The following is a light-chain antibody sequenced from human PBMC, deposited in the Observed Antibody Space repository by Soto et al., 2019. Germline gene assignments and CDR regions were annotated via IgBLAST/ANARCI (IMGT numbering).Light chain of an antibody. CDR3: QHYNSYPET. V-gene: IGKV1-5*03. J-gene: IGKJ1*01. Sequence: DIQMTQSPSSLSASVGDRVTITCRASQTISNWLGWYQQKPGKAPKLLIYEASTLKSGVPSRFSGSGSGTEFTLTISSLQPDDFATYYCQHYNSYPETFGQGTKVDIK. CDR2: EAS. CDR1: QTISNW.